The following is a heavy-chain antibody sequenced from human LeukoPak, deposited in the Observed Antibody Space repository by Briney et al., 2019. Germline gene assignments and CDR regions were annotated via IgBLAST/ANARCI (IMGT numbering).Heavy chain of an antibody. V-gene: IGHV4-39*07. CDR3: AREVPYYYDSTLPFKWFDP. CDR2: IYYSGST. D-gene: IGHD3-22*01. J-gene: IGHJ5*02. Sequence: TSETLSLTCTVSGGSISSSSYYWGWIRQPPGKGLEWIGSIYYSGSTYYNPSLKSRVTISVDTSKNQFSLKLSSVTAADTAVYYCAREVPYYYDSTLPFKWFDPWGQGTLVTVSS. CDR1: GGSISSSSYY.